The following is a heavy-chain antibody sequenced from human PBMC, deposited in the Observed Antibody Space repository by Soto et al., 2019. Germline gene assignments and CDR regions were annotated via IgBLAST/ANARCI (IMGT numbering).Heavy chain of an antibody. D-gene: IGHD3-10*01. Sequence: SETLSLTCTVSGGSVSSGSYYWSWIRQPPGKGLEWIGYIYYSGSTNYNPSLKSRVTISVDTSKNQFSLKLSSVTAADTAVYYCARDKRDVLLWFGELSTRPGYGMDVWGQGTTVTVSS. CDR3: ARDKRDVLLWFGELSTRPGYGMDV. J-gene: IGHJ6*02. CDR1: GGSVSSGSYY. CDR2: IYYSGST. V-gene: IGHV4-61*01.